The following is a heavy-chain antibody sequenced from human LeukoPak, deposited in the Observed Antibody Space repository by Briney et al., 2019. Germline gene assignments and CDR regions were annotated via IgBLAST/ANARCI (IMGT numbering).Heavy chain of an antibody. CDR3: ARDQRSWYFDL. CDR2: IYYSGST. V-gene: IGHV4-30-4*08. Sequence: SETLSLTCSVSGGSISSGVYYWSWIRQPPGKGLEWIGYIYYSGSTYYNPSLKSRVTISVDTSKNQFSLKLSSVTAADTAVYYCARDQRSWYFDLWGRGTLVTVSS. J-gene: IGHJ2*01. CDR1: GGSISSGVYY.